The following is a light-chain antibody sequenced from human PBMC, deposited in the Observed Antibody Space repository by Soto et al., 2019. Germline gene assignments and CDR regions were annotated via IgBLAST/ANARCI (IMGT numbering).Light chain of an antibody. V-gene: IGKV2-28*01. CDR1: QSLLSTDGDNY. J-gene: IGKJ1*01. CDR3: QRYDSLRT. CDR2: LAS. Sequence: EIVMTQSPLSLPVTPGEPASISCRSSQSLLSTDGDNYLGWYLQRPGQSPQLLIYLASNRASGVPDRFSGSGSGTDFTLTITRLEPEDFAMYYCQRYDSLRTFGQGTKV.